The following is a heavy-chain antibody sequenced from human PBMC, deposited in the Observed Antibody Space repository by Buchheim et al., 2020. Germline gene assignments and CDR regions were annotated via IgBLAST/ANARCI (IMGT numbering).Heavy chain of an antibody. CDR3: ARGTVVTPLYYGMDV. V-gene: IGHV4-31*03. Sequence: QVQLQESGPGLVKPSQTLSLTCTVSGGSISSGGYYWSWIRQHPGKGLEWIGYIYYSGSTYYNPSLKSRVTISVAKYKNQFSLKLSSVTAADTAVYYCARGTVVTPLYYGMDVWGQGTT. CDR2: IYYSGST. J-gene: IGHJ6*02. D-gene: IGHD4-23*01. CDR1: GGSISSGGYY.